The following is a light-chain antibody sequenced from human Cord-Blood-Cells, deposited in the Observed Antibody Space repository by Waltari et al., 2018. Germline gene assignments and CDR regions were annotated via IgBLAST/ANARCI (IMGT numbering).Light chain of an antibody. CDR3: CSYAGSSTYWV. CDR1: SSDVGSYNL. V-gene: IGLV2-23*01. Sequence: QSALTQPASVSGSPGQSITISCTGTSSDVGSYNLVSWYQQHPGKAPKLMIYEGSKRPSGFSNRFSGSKSGNPASLTISGLQAEDEADYYCCSYAGSSTYWVFGGGTKLTVL. J-gene: IGLJ3*02. CDR2: EGS.